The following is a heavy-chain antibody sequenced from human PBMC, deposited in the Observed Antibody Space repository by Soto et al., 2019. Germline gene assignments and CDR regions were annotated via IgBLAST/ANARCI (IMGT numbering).Heavy chain of an antibody. V-gene: IGHV1-3*01. D-gene: IGHD3-10*01. CDR1: GYTFTSYA. Sequence: ASVKVSCKASGYTFTSYAMHWVRQAPGQRLEWMGWINAGNGNTKYSQKFQGRVTITRDTSASTAYMELSSLRSEDTAVYYCARGWRGVGYYGSGSYYSPNYYYYMDVWGKGTTVTVSS. CDR2: INAGNGNT. CDR3: ARGWRGVGYYGSGSYYSPNYYYYMDV. J-gene: IGHJ6*03.